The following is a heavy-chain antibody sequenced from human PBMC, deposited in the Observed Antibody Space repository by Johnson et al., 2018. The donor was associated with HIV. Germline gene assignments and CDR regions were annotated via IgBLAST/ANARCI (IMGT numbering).Heavy chain of an antibody. J-gene: IGHJ3*02. CDR2: IKSKTDGGPT. CDR3: TTALTGDAFNI. Sequence: VQLVESGGGLIQPGGSLRLSCAASGFTVSSNYMSWVRQAPGKGLEWVGRIKSKTDGGPTDYAAPVKGSFAISRDDSKNTLYRQLNSLKTEYTAVYYCTTALTGDAFNIWGQGTLVTVSS. V-gene: IGHV3-15*01. CDR1: GFTVSSNY. D-gene: IGHD7-27*01.